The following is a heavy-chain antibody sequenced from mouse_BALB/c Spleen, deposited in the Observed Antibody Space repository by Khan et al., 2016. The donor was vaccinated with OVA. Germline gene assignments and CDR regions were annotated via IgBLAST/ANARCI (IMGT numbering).Heavy chain of an antibody. CDR3: ARRNYFGYTFAY. CDR1: GYTFTDYY. V-gene: IGHV1-77*01. Sequence: QVQLQQPGAELARPGASVKLSCKASGYTFTDYYINWVKQRTGQGLEWIGEISPGSGDTYYNEKFKGKATLTADKSSSPAYMQRSSLTAEAAAVYFCARRNYFGYTFAYWGQGTLVTVSA. J-gene: IGHJ3*01. CDR2: ISPGSGDT. D-gene: IGHD1-2*01.